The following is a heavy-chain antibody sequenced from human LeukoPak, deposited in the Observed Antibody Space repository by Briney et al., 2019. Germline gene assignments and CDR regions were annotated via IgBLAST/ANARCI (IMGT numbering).Heavy chain of an antibody. CDR2: IYYSGST. D-gene: IGHD3-10*01. V-gene: IGHV4-39*01. CDR1: GGSISSSSYY. J-gene: IGHJ4*02. Sequence: SETLSLTCTVSGGSISSSSYYWGWIRQPPGKGLEWIGSIYYSGSTYYNPSLKSRVTISVETSKNQFSLKLSSVTAADTAVYYCARRVEYYGSGSYWDYWGQGTLVTVSS. CDR3: ARRVEYYGSGSYWDY.